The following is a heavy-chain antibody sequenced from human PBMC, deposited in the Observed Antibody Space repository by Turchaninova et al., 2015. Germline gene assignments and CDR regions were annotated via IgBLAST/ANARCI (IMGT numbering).Heavy chain of an antibody. D-gene: IGHD5-12*01. V-gene: IGHV3-33*01. CDR2: IWFDGSNK. CDR3: ARAPFGRGYSYGWGFDY. J-gene: IGHJ4*02. CDR1: GFTFSSYG. Sequence: GQPGRSLRLSCAVSGFTFSSYGMQWVRQAPGKGLEGVAAIWFDGSNKDYGDSVKGRFTISRDNSKNTLYLQMKSLRAEDKAVYYCARAPFGRGYSYGWGFDYWGQGTLVTVSS.